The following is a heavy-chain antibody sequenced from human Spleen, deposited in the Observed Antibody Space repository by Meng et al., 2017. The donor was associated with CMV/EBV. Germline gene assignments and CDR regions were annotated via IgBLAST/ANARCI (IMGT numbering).Heavy chain of an antibody. Sequence: ASVKVSCKASGYTFTSYYMHWVRQAPGQGLEWMGIINPSGGSTSYAQKFQGRVTMTRDTSTSTVYMELSSLRSEDTAVYYCARDYSSRWYPKNAFDIWGQGTMVTVSS. CDR2: INPSGGST. V-gene: IGHV1-46*01. CDR3: ARDYSSRWYPKNAFDI. J-gene: IGHJ3*02. D-gene: IGHD6-13*01. CDR1: GYTFTSYY.